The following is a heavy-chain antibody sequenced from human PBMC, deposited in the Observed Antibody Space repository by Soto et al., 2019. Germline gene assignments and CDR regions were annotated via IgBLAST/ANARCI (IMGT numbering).Heavy chain of an antibody. CDR3: ARRAETNGWNGFGADKYYFDF. J-gene: IGHJ4*02. V-gene: IGHV1-8*01. CDR2: MNPNTGNS. CDR1: AYTFTSYD. Sequence: ASVKVSCKTSAYTFTSYDIYRVRQATGQGLEWMGWMNPNTGNSGYAQKFQGRVTVTSDTSINTVYMELSSLRSEDTAVYYCARRAETNGWNGFGADKYYFDFWGQGTLVTVSS. D-gene: IGHD1-1*01.